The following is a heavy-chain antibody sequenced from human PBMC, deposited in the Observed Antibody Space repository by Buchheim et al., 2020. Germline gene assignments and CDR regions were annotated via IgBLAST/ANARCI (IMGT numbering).Heavy chain of an antibody. CDR3: ATGIKKGYESGMGPFES. J-gene: IGHJ4*02. Sequence: QVQLQQWGAGLLKPSETLSLICAVYGASFSDYSWSWIRQPPGKGPEWIAEITHSGSTNFNPSVRSRVTISIDTSKKQFSLKMSSVTAADTAVYYCATGIKKGYESGMGPFESWGQGTL. CDR2: ITHSGST. D-gene: IGHD3-22*01. CDR1: GASFSDYS. V-gene: IGHV4-34*02.